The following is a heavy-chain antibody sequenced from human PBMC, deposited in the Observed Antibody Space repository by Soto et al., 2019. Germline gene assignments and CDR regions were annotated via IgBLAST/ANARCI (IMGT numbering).Heavy chain of an antibody. J-gene: IGHJ4*02. CDR2: IYYSGST. Sequence: SETLSLTCIVSGGSISSSSYYWGWIRQPPGKGLEWIGSIYYSGSTYYNPSLKSRVTISVDTSKNQFSLKLSSVTAADTAVYYCATHILTGYYRVSFFDYWGQGTLVTVSS. CDR3: ATHILTGYYRVSFFDY. V-gene: IGHV4-39*01. CDR1: GGSISSSSYY. D-gene: IGHD3-9*01.